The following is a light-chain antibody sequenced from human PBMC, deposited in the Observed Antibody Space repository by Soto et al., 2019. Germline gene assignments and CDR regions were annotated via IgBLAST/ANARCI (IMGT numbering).Light chain of an antibody. CDR3: STYTTGRTLV. V-gene: IGLV2-14*01. CDR1: SSDVGDYKY. J-gene: IGLJ1*01. Sequence: QSALTQPASVSGSPGQSITISCTGTSSDVGDYKYVSWYQRHPGKAPKALIYEVSNRPSGVSNRFSGSKSGNTASLSISELQAEDEADYYCSTYTTGRTLVFGPGTKLTVL. CDR2: EVS.